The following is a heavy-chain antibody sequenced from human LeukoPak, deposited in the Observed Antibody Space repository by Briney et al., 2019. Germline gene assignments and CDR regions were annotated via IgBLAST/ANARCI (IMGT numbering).Heavy chain of an antibody. D-gene: IGHD6-6*01. CDR3: VRRVAVRGFYGFDI. CDR1: GGSISSYY. J-gene: IGHJ3*02. V-gene: IGHV4-4*07. Sequence: SETLSLTCTVSGGSISSYYWSWIRQPAGKGLEWIGRIYTSGSTNYNPSLKSRVTMSLDTSKNQFSVKLSSVTAADTAVYYCVRRVAVRGFYGFDIWGQGAMVTVSS. CDR2: IYTSGST.